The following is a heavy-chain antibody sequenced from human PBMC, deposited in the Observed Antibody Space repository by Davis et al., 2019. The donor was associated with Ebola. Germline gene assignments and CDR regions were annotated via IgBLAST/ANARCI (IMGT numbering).Heavy chain of an antibody. V-gene: IGHV4-59*12. CDR3: AREVIVEYNWFDP. CDR1: GGSISSYY. D-gene: IGHD3-22*01. J-gene: IGHJ5*02. Sequence: SETLSLTCTVSGGSISSYYWSWIRQPPGKGLEWIGYIYYSGSTNYNPSLKSRVTISVDTSKNQFSLKLSSVTAADTAVYYCAREVIVEYNWFDPWGQGTLVTVSS. CDR2: IYYSGST.